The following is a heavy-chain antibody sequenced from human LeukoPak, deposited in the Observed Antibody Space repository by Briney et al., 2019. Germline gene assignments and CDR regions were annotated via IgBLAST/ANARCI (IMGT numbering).Heavy chain of an antibody. CDR1: GFTFSSYG. CDR2: IWYDGSNK. D-gene: IGHD2-2*01. CDR3: ARDCFSRASCYWTNWFDP. Sequence: GGSLRLSCAASGFTFSSYGMHWVRQAPGKGLEWVAVIWYDGSNKYYADSVKGRFTISRDNSKNTLYLQMNSLRAEATAVYYCARDCFSRASCYWTNWFDPWGQGTLVTVSS. V-gene: IGHV3-33*01. J-gene: IGHJ5*02.